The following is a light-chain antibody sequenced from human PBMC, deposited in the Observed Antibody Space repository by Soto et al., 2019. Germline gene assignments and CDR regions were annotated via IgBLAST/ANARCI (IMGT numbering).Light chain of an antibody. Sequence: EIVLTQSPGTLSLSPGERATLSCRASQSVSSSYLAWYQQKPGQAPRLLIYGAASRATGIPDRFSGYGSGTDFTLTISRLEPEDFAVYFCQQYGNSPWTFGQGTKVEIK. J-gene: IGKJ1*01. CDR1: QSVSSSY. V-gene: IGKV3-20*01. CDR2: GAA. CDR3: QQYGNSPWT.